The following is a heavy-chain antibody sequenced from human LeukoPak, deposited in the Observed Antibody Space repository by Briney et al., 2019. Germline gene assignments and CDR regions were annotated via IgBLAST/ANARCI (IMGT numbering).Heavy chain of an antibody. J-gene: IGHJ4*02. CDR2: IYSGGST. CDR3: ARVYRGALDY. Sequence: PGGSLRLSCAASGFTVSSNYMSWVRQAPGEGLEWVSVIYSGGSTYYADSVKGRFTISRDNSKNTLYLQMDSLRAEDTAVYYCARVYRGALDYWGQGTLVTVSS. D-gene: IGHD1-26*01. V-gene: IGHV3-66*01. CDR1: GFTVSSNY.